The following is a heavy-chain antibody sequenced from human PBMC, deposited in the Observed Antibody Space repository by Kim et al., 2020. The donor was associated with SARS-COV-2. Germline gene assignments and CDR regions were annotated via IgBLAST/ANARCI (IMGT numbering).Heavy chain of an antibody. J-gene: IGHJ2*01. CDR3: ARDYLGYSYGVIGDWYFDL. Sequence: GGSLRLSCAASGFTVSSNYMSWVRQAPGKGLEWVSVIYSGGSTYYADSVKGRFTISRDNSKNTLYLQMNSLRAEDTAVYYCARDYLGYSYGVIGDWYFDLWGRGTLVTVSS. CDR1: GFTVSSNY. CDR2: IYSGGST. D-gene: IGHD5-18*01. V-gene: IGHV3-53*01.